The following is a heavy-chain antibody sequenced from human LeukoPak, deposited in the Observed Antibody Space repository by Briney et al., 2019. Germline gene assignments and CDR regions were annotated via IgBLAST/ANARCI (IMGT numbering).Heavy chain of an antibody. J-gene: IGHJ4*02. D-gene: IGHD5-24*01. CDR2: ISFSGTT. V-gene: IGHV4-59*01. CDR3: ASYRDGYNFDY. Sequence: SETLSLTCTVSGGSISSYYWSWIRQPPGKGLEWIGYISFSGTTNYNPSLKSRLTISVDTSQNQFSLKLTSLTAADTAVYYCASYRDGYNFDYWGQGTLVTISS. CDR1: GGSISSYY.